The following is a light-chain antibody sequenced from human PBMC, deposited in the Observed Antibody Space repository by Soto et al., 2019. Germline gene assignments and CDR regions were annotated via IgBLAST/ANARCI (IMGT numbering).Light chain of an antibody. Sequence: QTVVTQPPSASWTPGQRVTISCSGSMSNLGSNFIYWYQQLPGAAPKLLISRNNERPSGVPDRFSGSKSGTSASLAISGLRSEDEADYHCAAWDDSLSAVVFGGGTQLTVL. CDR3: AAWDDSLSAVV. CDR2: RNN. J-gene: IGLJ3*02. V-gene: IGLV1-47*01. CDR1: MSNLGSNF.